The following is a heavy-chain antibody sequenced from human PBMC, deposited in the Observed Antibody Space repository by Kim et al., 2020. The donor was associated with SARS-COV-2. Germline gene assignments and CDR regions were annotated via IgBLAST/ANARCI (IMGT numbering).Heavy chain of an antibody. CDR3: ARHVVGATLFDY. V-gene: IGHV4-59*08. Sequence: SETLSLTCTVSGGSISSYYWSWIRQPPGKGLEWIGYIYYSGSTNYNPSLKSRVTISVDTSKNQFSLKLSSVTAADTAVYYCARHVVGATLFDYWGQGTLVTVSS. CDR2: IYYSGST. J-gene: IGHJ4*02. CDR1: GGSISSYY. D-gene: IGHD1-26*01.